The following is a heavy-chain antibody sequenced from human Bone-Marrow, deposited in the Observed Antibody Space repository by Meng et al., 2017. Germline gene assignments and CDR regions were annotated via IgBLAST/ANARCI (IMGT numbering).Heavy chain of an antibody. Sequence: SLKISCAASGFTFDDYAMHWVRQAPGKGLEWVSGISWNSGSIGYADSVKGRFTISRDNAKNSLYLQMNSLRAEDTALYYCARVGWFGELIYYYYYYGMDVWGQGTTVTVSS. CDR3: ARVGWFGELIYYYYYYGMDV. CDR1: GFTFDDYA. CDR2: ISWNSGSI. J-gene: IGHJ6*02. V-gene: IGHV3-9*01. D-gene: IGHD3-10*01.